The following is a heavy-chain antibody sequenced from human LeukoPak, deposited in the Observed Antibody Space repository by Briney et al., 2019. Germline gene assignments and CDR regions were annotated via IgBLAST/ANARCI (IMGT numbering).Heavy chain of an antibody. Sequence: SVKVSCKASGGAFISFAINWVRQTPGQGLEWMGGIIPIFVTPSYAQKFQGRVTITADESTSTAYMELSSLRSEDTAVYYCAREVVIFPDHYYYGMDVWGQGTTVTVSS. D-gene: IGHD2/OR15-2a*01. V-gene: IGHV1-69*13. J-gene: IGHJ6*02. CDR1: GGAFISFA. CDR3: AREVVIFPDHYYYGMDV. CDR2: IIPIFVTP.